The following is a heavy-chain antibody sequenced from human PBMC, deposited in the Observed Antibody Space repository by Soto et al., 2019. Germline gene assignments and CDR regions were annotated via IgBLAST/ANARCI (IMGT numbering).Heavy chain of an antibody. CDR3: AREPNFIITFGGVFADDAFDI. Sequence: QVQLVQSGAEVKKPGASVKVSCKASGYTFTSYGISWVRQAPGQGLEWMGWISAYNGNTNYAQKLQGRVTHTHDTSPSHAYMELRGPRSDDPAVDYCAREPNFIITFGGVFADDAFDIWGQGTMVTVSS. CDR1: GYTFTSYG. V-gene: IGHV1-18*01. J-gene: IGHJ3*02. CDR2: ISAYNGNT. D-gene: IGHD3-16*02.